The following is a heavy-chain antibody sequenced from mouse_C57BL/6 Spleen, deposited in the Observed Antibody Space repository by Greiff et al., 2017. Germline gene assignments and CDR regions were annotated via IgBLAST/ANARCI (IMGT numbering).Heavy chain of an antibody. Sequence: QVQLQQPGAELVKPGASVKLSCKASGYTFTSYWMHWVKQRPGQGLEWIGMIHPTSGSTNYNEKFKSKATLTVDKSSSTAYMQLSSLTSEDSAVFYCAPDYYGSSRGYFDVWGTGTTVTVSS. V-gene: IGHV1-64*01. J-gene: IGHJ1*03. CDR2: IHPTSGST. CDR3: APDYYGSSRGYFDV. D-gene: IGHD1-1*01. CDR1: GYTFTSYW.